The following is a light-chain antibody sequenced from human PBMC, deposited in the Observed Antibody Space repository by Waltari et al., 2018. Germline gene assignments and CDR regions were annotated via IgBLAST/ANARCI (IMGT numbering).Light chain of an antibody. Sequence: VTITCRASQSISSYLNWYQQKPGKAPKLLIYAASSLQSGVPSRFSGSGSGTDFTLTISSLQPEDFATYYCQQSYSTPFTFGQGTRLEIK. CDR2: AAS. V-gene: IGKV1-39*01. CDR3: QQSYSTPFT. CDR1: QSISSY. J-gene: IGKJ5*01.